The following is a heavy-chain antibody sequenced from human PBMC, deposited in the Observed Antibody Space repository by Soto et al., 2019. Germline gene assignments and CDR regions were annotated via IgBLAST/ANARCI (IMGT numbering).Heavy chain of an antibody. CDR3: ARARYDIRGYFWCDP. D-gene: IGHD3-22*01. CDR1: SGSISSGDFY. J-gene: IGHJ5*02. V-gene: IGHV4-30-4*01. CDR2: IYSTGST. Sequence: QVQLQESGPGLVKPSQTLSLTCTVSSGSISSGDFYWNWIRQTPGKGLEWIGYIYSTGSTHNNPSLKSRVSISIDTSKNQFSLELSSVTAADTAVYYCARARYDIRGYFWCDPWGQGTLVTVSS.